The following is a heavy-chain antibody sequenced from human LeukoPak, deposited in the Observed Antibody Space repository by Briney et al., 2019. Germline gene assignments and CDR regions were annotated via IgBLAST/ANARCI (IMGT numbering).Heavy chain of an antibody. Sequence: GGSLRLSCAASGFTFNDYYMTWIRQAPGKGLEWVSYISSTGSYTIFVDSVKGRFTISRDNAKNSLYLQMSNLRAEDTALYYCARQQTSAATGGFDFWGQGTLVTVSS. CDR1: GFTFNDYY. CDR3: ARQQTSAATGGFDF. D-gene: IGHD6-25*01. J-gene: IGHJ4*02. V-gene: IGHV3-11*06. CDR2: ISSTGSYT.